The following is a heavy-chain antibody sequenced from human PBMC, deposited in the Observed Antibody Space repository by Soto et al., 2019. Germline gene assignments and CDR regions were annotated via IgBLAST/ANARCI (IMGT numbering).Heavy chain of an antibody. V-gene: IGHV2-5*02. J-gene: IGHJ4*02. CDR2: IFWDDDE. D-gene: IGHD2-15*01. CDR1: GFSLSTSGVG. Sequence: QITLNESGPTLVKPTQTLTLTCTFSGFSLSTSGVGVCWIRQPPGKAPPWLALIFWDDDERNSLALRSRLISPKDTSKSQGVLVMTNMDLVDTATYYCAYRRVGRGGLGAYSVDHWGQGTLVTVSS. CDR3: AYRRVGRGGLGAYSVDH.